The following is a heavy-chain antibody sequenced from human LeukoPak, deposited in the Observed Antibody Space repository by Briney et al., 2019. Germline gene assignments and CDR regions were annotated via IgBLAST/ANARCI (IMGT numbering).Heavy chain of an antibody. J-gene: IGHJ4*02. CDR1: GDSVSSGSHH. V-gene: IGHV4-31*03. Sequence: TSETLSLTCTVSGDSVSSGSHHWSWIRQAPGKGPEWIGYISYGGNTYYDPSLKSRVAISADTPKNQFSLKLSSTTAADTAVYYCARAPVATPSEFDYWGQGTLVTVSS. D-gene: IGHD5-12*01. CDR2: ISYGGNT. CDR3: ARAPVATPSEFDY.